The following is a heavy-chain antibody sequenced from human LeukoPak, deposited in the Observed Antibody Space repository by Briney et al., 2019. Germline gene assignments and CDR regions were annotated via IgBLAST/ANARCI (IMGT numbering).Heavy chain of an antibody. CDR3: ARGSVASAGSYFDY. J-gene: IGHJ4*02. V-gene: IGHV2-5*02. CDR2: IYWDDDK. CDR1: GLLHSTSGVG. Sequence: SGPTLLKPIHTLTLTWTFSGLLHSTSGVGVGWIRQPPRKALEWLALIYWDDDKRYSPSLKSRLTITKDTSKNQVVLTLTNMHPVGSATYYCARGSVASAGSYFDYWGQGTLVTVSS. D-gene: IGHD6-13*01.